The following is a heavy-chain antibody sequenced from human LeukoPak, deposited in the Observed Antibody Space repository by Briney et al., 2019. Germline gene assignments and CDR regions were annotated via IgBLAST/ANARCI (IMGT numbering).Heavy chain of an antibody. CDR3: ARTSSIAARYNWFDP. CDR2: MYYSGNT. J-gene: IGHJ5*02. D-gene: IGHD6-6*01. V-gene: IGHV4-59*01. Sequence: SETLSLTCTVSVVSISGYYWSWIRQPPGKGLEWIGYMYYSGNTNYNPSLKSRLTTSLDTYKNQFSLKQSSMTAADTAVYYCARTSSIAARYNWFDPWGQGTLVTVSS. CDR1: VVSISGYY.